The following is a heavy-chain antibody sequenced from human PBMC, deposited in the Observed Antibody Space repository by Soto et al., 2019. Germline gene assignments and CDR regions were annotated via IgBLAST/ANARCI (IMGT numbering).Heavy chain of an antibody. CDR2: INPNSGDT. V-gene: IGHV1-2*04. CDR3: ARNTHFDY. CDR1: GYTFTGYY. D-gene: IGHD2-2*02. Sequence: ASVKVSCKASGYTFTGYYIHWVRQAPGQGPEWMGWINPNSGDTNYAQKFQGWVTMTRDTSISTAYMELSRLTSDDTAVYYCARNTHFDYRGQGTLVTVSS. J-gene: IGHJ4*02.